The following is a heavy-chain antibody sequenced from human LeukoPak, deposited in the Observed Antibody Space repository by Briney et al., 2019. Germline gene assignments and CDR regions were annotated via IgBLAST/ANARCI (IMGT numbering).Heavy chain of an antibody. J-gene: IGHJ6*02. D-gene: IGHD3-3*01. Sequence: ASVKVSCKASGYTFTSYAMHWVRQAPGQRLEWMGWINAGNGNTKHSQKFQGRVTITRDTSASTAYMELSSLRSEDTAVYYCARGGFWSGYYNYYGMDVWGQGTTVTVSS. CDR3: ARGGFWSGYYNYYGMDV. CDR1: GYTFTSYA. V-gene: IGHV1-3*01. CDR2: INAGNGNT.